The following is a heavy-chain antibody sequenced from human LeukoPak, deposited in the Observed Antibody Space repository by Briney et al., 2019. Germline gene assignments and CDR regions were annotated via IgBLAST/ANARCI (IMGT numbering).Heavy chain of an antibody. CDR2: ISAYKDNT. CDR1: GYTFTRYG. J-gene: IGHJ4*02. D-gene: IGHD6-13*01. CDR3: ARDTSGYSSSWYALEPPMDY. V-gene: IGHV1-18*01. Sequence: ASVKVSSKASGYTFTRYGISRVRQAPGQGLEWMGWISAYKDNTNYAQKFQDRVIMTADTSTSTAYMDLRSLRSDDTAVYYCARDTSGYSSSWYALEPPMDYWGQGTLVTVSS.